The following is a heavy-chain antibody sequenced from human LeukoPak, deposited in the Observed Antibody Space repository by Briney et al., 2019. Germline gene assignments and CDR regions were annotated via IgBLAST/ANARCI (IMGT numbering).Heavy chain of an antibody. J-gene: IGHJ6*03. D-gene: IGHD6-19*01. CDR1: GFTFSGSA. V-gene: IGHV3-73*01. CDR3: MRTGYSSGWYYGAGYYYYMDV. Sequence: GGSLRLSCAASGFTFSGSAMHWVRQASGKGLEWVGRIRSKANSYATAYAASVKGRFTISRDDSKNTAYLQMNSLKTEDTAVYYCMRTGYSSGWYYGAGYYYYMDVWGKGTTVTVSS. CDR2: IRSKANSYAT.